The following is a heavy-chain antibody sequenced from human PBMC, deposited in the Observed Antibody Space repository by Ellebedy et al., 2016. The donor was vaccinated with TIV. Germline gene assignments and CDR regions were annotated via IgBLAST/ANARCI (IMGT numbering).Heavy chain of an antibody. V-gene: IGHV3-23*01. CDR2: ISVSGDDT. CDR1: GFTFSNYA. D-gene: IGHD3-10*01. CDR3: AKLAGVHPWYFDY. Sequence: GESLKISCDASGFTFSNYAMGWVRQAPGKGLEWVSVISVSGDDTYYADSVKGRFSISRDNSKNTVFLQLNSLRAEDTAIYYCAKLAGVHPWYFDYWGQGIPVTVSS. J-gene: IGHJ4*02.